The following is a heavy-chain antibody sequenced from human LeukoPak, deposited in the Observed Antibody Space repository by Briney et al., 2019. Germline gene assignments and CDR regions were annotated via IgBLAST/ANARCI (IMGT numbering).Heavy chain of an antibody. Sequence: KPSETLSLTCTVSGGSISSSSYYWGWIRQPPGKGLEWIGSIYYSGSTYYSPSLKSRVTISVDTSKNQFSLKLSSVTAADTAVYYCAREVRDYGGNHFDYWGQGTLVTVSS. CDR2: IYYSGST. J-gene: IGHJ4*02. D-gene: IGHD4-23*01. V-gene: IGHV4-39*07. CDR3: AREVRDYGGNHFDY. CDR1: GGSISSSSYY.